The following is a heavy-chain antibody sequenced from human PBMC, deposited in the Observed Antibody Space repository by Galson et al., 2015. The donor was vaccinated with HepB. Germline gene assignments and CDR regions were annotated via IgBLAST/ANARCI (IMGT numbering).Heavy chain of an antibody. J-gene: IGHJ1*01. CDR3: ARAYSSSWFQH. V-gene: IGHV4-61*01. D-gene: IGHD6-13*01. CDR1: GGSVSSGSYY. CDR2: IYYSGST. Sequence: ETLSLTCTVSGGSVSSGSYYWSWIRQPPGQGLEWIGYIYYSGSTNYNPSLKSRVTISADTSKNQFSLKLSSVTAADTAVYSCARAYSSSWFQHWGQGTLVTISS.